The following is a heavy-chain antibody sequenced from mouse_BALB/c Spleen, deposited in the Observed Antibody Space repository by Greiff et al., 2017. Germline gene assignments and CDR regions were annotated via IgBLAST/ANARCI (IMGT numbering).Heavy chain of an antibody. CDR1: GFNIKDTY. D-gene: IGHD2-14*01. J-gene: IGHJ2*01. CDR3: ASYYRYGNFDY. V-gene: IGHV14-3*02. CDR2: IDPANGNT. Sequence: EVQLQQSGAELVKPGASVKLSCTASGFNIKDTYMHWVKQRPEQGLEWIGRIDPANGNTKYDPKFQGKATITADTSSNTAYLQLSSLTSEDTAVYYCASYYRYGNFDYWGQGTTLTVAS.